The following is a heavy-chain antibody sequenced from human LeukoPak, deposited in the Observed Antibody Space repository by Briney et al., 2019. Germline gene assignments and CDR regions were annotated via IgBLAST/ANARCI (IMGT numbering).Heavy chain of an antibody. CDR2: IIPIFGTA. V-gene: IGHV1-69*05. CDR1: GGTFSSYA. CDR3: ARARYGSGSYPLGY. J-gene: IGHJ4*02. Sequence: ASVKVSCKASGGTFSSYAISWVRQAPGQGLEWMGRIIPIFGTANYAQKFQGRVTITTDESTSTAYMELSSLRSGDTAVYYCARARYGSGSYPLGYWGQGTLVTVSS. D-gene: IGHD3-10*01.